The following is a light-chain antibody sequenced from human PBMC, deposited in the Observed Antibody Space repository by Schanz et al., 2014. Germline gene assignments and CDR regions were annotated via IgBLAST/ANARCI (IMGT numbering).Light chain of an antibody. J-gene: IGLJ1*01. Sequence: QSALTQPPSASGSPGQSVTISCTGTSSDVGGYNYVSWYQQHPGKAPKLMIYEVSERPSGVPDRFSASKSGNTASLTVSGLQAEDEADYYCSSYAGSNIYVFGTGTKLTVL. CDR2: EVS. CDR3: SSYAGSNIYV. CDR1: SSDVGGYNY. V-gene: IGLV2-8*01.